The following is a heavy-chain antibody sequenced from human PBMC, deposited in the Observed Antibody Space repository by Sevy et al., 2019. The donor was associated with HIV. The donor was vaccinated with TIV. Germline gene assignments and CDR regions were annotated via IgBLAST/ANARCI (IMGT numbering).Heavy chain of an antibody. D-gene: IGHD3-10*01. CDR2: FDPEDGET. Sequence: ASVKVSCKVSGYTLTELSMHWVRQAPGKGLEWMGGFDPEDGETIYAQKFQGRVTMTEDTSTDTAYMELSSLRSEDTAVYYCATVGTTMVRGVITLDAVDIWGQGTMVTVSS. CDR3: ATVGTTMVRGVITLDAVDI. V-gene: IGHV1-24*01. J-gene: IGHJ3*02. CDR1: GYTLTELS.